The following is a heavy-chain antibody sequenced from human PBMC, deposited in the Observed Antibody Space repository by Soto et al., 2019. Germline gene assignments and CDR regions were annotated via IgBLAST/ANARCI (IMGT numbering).Heavy chain of an antibody. CDR1: GYPFKDFY. Sequence: QVHLVQSGADVKKPGASVQVSCRASGYPFKDFYIHWVRQAPGQGFEWMGWINPSSGGTTYARKFQGRVTVTRDTSISTAYMELDRLTSDDTAVYYCARIWGLCPNGVCSYYFDYWGQGTLVSVSS. J-gene: IGHJ4*02. V-gene: IGHV1-2*02. CDR2: INPSSGGT. D-gene: IGHD2-8*01. CDR3: ARIWGLCPNGVCSYYFDY.